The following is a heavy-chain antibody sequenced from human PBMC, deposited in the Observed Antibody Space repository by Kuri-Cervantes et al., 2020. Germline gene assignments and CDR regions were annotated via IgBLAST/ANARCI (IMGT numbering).Heavy chain of an antibody. CDR1: GGSISSSNW. CDR2: IYHSGST. Sequence: SETLSLTCAVSGGSISSSNWWSWVRQPPGKGLERIGEIYHSGSTNYNPSLKSRVTISVDKSKNQFSLKLSSVTAADTAVYFCARNQQQLPRGGTYFDFWGQGTLVTVSS. V-gene: IGHV4-4*02. D-gene: IGHD6-13*01. CDR3: ARNQQQLPRGGTYFDF. J-gene: IGHJ4*02.